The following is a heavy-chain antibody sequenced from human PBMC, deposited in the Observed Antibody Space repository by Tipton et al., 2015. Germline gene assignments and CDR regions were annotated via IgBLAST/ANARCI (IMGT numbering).Heavy chain of an antibody. CDR1: AYSISSDYY. J-gene: IGHJ4*02. Sequence: LRLSCAVSAYSISSDYYWGWIRQPPGKGLEWIGSISHSGNTYYNPSLKSRVTMSRDTSKNQFSLKLTSVTAADTAVYYCAYQDYDSLTRDYQTVDYWGQGTLVIASS. D-gene: IGHD3-9*01. V-gene: IGHV4-38-2*01. CDR2: ISHSGNT. CDR3: AYQDYDSLTRDYQTVDY.